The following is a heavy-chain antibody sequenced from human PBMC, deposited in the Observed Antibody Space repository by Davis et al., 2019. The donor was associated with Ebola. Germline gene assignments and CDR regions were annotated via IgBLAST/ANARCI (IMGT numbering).Heavy chain of an antibody. D-gene: IGHD2-15*01. J-gene: IGHJ6*02. V-gene: IGHV6-1*01. CDR3: ARAAAATFGMDV. CDR2: TYYRSKWYN. Sequence: QTPSLTRSISGDRVSRHSAAWNCTRQPPSRGPEWLGRTYYRSKWYNDYAVSVKSRITINTDTSKNQFSLQLNSVTPEDTAVYYCARAAAATFGMDVWGQGTTVTVSS. CDR1: GDRVSRHSAA.